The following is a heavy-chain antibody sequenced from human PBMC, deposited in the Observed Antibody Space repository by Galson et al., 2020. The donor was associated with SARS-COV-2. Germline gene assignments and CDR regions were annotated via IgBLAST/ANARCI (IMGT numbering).Heavy chain of an antibody. Sequence: SETLSLTCAVYGGSFSGYFWSWIRQPPGKGLEWIGEVNHSGSTNYNPSLKSRVTISVDTSKNQFSLKLSSVTAADTAVYYCARGLDGTGRFNGVDCWGQGTLVTVSS. V-gene: IGHV4-34*01. J-gene: IGHJ4*02. CDR1: GGSFSGYF. CDR3: ARGLDGTGRFNGVDC. CDR2: VNHSGST. D-gene: IGHD2-8*02.